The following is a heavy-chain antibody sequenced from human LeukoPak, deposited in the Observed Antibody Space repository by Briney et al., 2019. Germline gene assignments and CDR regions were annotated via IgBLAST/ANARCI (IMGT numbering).Heavy chain of an antibody. J-gene: IGHJ4*02. Sequence: GVSLRLSCAASGFTFSSYAMSWVRQAPGKGLEWVSAIRRSGGTTYYADSVKGRFTISRDNSKNTLYLQMNSLRAEDTAVYYCGKCGTNAWFDYWGQGTLVRVSS. CDR2: IRRSGGTT. CDR1: GFTFSSYA. D-gene: IGHD2-8*01. CDR3: GKCGTNAWFDY. V-gene: IGHV3-23*01.